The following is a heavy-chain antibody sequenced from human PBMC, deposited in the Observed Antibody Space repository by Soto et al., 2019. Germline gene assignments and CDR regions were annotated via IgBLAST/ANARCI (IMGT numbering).Heavy chain of an antibody. CDR3: AKAISPGLSYGYYGPNGMDV. Sequence: GGSLRRSCAASGFSLSGYGMHWVRQAPGKGLEWAAVTSYAGNTNYYTDSVKGRFTISRGNSKNTLYLQMNSLRAEDTAVYYCAKAISPGLSYGYYGPNGMDVWGQGTTVTVSS. D-gene: IGHD3-3*01. CDR2: TSYAGNTN. J-gene: IGHJ6*02. CDR1: GFSLSGYG. V-gene: IGHV3-30*18.